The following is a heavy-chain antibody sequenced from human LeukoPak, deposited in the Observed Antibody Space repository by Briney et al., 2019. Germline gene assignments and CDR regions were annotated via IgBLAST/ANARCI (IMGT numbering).Heavy chain of an antibody. J-gene: IGHJ4*02. CDR3: ARGRGTRADSSPDY. CDR1: VFTFSWNR. Sequence: GGSLSLSCVGAVFTFSWNRMNWVRQAAGKGLEWLTSISASSSNTYYADSMKGRFTISRDNARNSLYLQMNSLRFDDTAVYYCARGRGTRADSSPDYWGQGSLVTVSS. D-gene: IGHD3-22*01. V-gene: IGHV3-21*01. CDR2: ISASSSNT.